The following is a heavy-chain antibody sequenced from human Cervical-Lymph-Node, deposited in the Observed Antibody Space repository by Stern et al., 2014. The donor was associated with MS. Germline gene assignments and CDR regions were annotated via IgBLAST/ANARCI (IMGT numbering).Heavy chain of an antibody. CDR1: GFTFSNYV. Sequence: VQLVESGGGVVQPGRSLRLSCAASGFTFSNYVMHWVRQAPGKGLEWVAVIWYDGSHKYYADSVKGRFTISRDNSKNTLYLQMNSLGAEDTAVYYCARDSLPIVVVTTFDYWGQGTLVTVSS. J-gene: IGHJ4*02. CDR2: IWYDGSHK. D-gene: IGHD3-22*01. V-gene: IGHV3-33*01. CDR3: ARDSLPIVVVTTFDY.